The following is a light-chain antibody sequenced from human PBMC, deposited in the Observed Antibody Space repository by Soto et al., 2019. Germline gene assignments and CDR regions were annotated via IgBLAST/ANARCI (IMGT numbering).Light chain of an antibody. CDR2: RDS. Sequence: SSELTQPLSVSVALGQTARITCGGNNIGSKNVHWYQQKPGQAPVLVIYRDSNRPSGIPERFSGSNSGNTATLTISRAQAGDEADYYCQVWDSSTASWVFGGGTKLTVL. CDR1: NIGSKN. J-gene: IGLJ3*02. V-gene: IGLV3-9*01. CDR3: QVWDSSTASWV.